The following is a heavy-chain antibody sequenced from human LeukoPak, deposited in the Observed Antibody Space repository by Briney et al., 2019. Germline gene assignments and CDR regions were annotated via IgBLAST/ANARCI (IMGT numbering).Heavy chain of an antibody. Sequence: PGGSLRLSCEASGFTFKSDWMNWVRQAPGKGLEWVANIKQDGSEKYYVDSVKGRFTISRDNAKNSLYLQMNSLRAEDTAVYYCARGKWEPLDYWGQGTLVTVSS. J-gene: IGHJ4*02. CDR1: GFTFKSDW. D-gene: IGHD1-26*01. CDR2: IKQDGSEK. V-gene: IGHV3-7*01. CDR3: ARGKWEPLDY.